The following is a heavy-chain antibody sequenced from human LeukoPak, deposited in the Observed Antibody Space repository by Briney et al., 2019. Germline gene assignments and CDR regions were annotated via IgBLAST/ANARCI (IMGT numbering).Heavy chain of an antibody. V-gene: IGHV3-48*04. Sequence: QSGGSLRLSCAASGFPFSSYSMNWFRQAPGKGLEWVSYISSSATIIYYADSVKGRFTISRDNAKNSLYLQMDSLRVEDTAVYYCARVLLVGAPEGDYWGQGTLVTVSS. CDR3: ARVLLVGAPEGDY. CDR1: GFPFSSYS. J-gene: IGHJ4*02. CDR2: ISSSATII. D-gene: IGHD1-26*01.